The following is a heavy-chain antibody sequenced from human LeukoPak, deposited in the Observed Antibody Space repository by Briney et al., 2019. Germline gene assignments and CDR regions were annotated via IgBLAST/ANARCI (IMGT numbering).Heavy chain of an antibody. CDR2: MNPNSGNT. J-gene: IGHJ6*02. V-gene: IGHV1-8*02. CDR3: ARAPGIAAAGPYYYYGMDV. CDR1: GYTFTGYY. Sequence: EASVKVSCKASGYTFTGYYMHWVRQAPGQGLEWMGWMNPNSGNTGYAQKFQGRVTMTRNTSISTAYMELSSLRAEDTAVYYCARAPGIAAAGPYYYYGMDVWGQGTTVTVSS. D-gene: IGHD6-13*01.